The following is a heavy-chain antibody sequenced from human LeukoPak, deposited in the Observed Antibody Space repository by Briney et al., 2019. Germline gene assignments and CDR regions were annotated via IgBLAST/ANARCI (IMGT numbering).Heavy chain of an antibody. D-gene: IGHD2-15*01. J-gene: IGHJ6*04. CDR3: ASEGGYCSGGSCPDV. CDR2: INPNSGGT. Sequence: ASVKVSCKASGYTFTGYYMHWVRQAPGQGLEWMGWINPNSGGTNYAQKFQGRVTMTRDTSISTAYMELSRLRSDDTAVYYCASEGGYCSGGSCPDVWGKGTTVTVSS. V-gene: IGHV1-2*02. CDR1: GYTFTGYY.